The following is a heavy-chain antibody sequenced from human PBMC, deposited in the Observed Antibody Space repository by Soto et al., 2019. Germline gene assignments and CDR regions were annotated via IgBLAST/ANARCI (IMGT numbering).Heavy chain of an antibody. V-gene: IGHV1-18*04. J-gene: IGHJ5*02. D-gene: IGHD3-10*01. CDR1: GYTFTSYG. Sequence: ASVKVSCKASGYTFTSYGISWVRQAPGQGLEWMGWISAYNGNTNYAQKLQGRVTMTTDTSTSTAYMELRSLRSDDTAVYYCARDHRTGYYGSGSYLGGNWFDPWGQGTLVTVSS. CDR2: ISAYNGNT. CDR3: ARDHRTGYYGSGSYLGGNWFDP.